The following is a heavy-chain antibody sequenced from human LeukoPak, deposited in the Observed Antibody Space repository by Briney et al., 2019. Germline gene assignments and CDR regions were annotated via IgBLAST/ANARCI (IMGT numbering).Heavy chain of an antibody. CDR2: ISGSRNNT. J-gene: IGHJ4*02. Sequence: GGTLRLSCAASGFPFSSYGMSWVRQAPGKGLEWVSAISGSRNNTYYADSVKGRFTISRDNSKNTLYLQMNSLRAEDTAVYYCAKWGCSGGSCYPFDYWGQGTLVTVSS. D-gene: IGHD2-15*01. CDR3: AKWGCSGGSCYPFDY. CDR1: GFPFSSYG. V-gene: IGHV3-23*01.